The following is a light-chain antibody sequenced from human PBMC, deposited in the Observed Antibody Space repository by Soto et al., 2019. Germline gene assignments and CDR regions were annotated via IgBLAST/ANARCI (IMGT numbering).Light chain of an antibody. J-gene: IGKJ5*01. CDR1: QGISRW. CDR3: QQANSFPLT. Sequence: DIQLTQSPSFVSASVGDRVNITFRASQGISRWLAGYQQRPGKAPELRIYVASSLQSGVQSRLSGSVSGTDFTLTISSLQPEDFATYYCQQANSFPLTFGQGTRLEIK. V-gene: IGKV1-12*01. CDR2: VAS.